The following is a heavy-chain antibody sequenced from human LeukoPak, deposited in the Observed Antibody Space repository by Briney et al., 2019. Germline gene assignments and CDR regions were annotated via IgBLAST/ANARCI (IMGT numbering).Heavy chain of an antibody. J-gene: IGHJ4*02. CDR3: AKDISPRPDYFDY. CDR1: GFTFEDCA. Sequence: PGRSLRLSCSVSGFTFEDCAMHWVRQAPGKGLDWVSGISWNSGSIGYADSVKGRFTISRGNAKNSLYLQMNSLRAEDTALYYCAKDISPRPDYFDYWGQGTLVTVSS. V-gene: IGHV3-9*01. D-gene: IGHD6-6*01. CDR2: ISWNSGSI.